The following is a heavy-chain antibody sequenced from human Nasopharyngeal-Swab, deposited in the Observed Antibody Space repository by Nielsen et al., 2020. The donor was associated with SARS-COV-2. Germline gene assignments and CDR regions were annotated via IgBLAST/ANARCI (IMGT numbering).Heavy chain of an antibody. CDR1: GGSFSGYY. CDR2: INHSGRI. V-gene: IGHV4-34*01. D-gene: IGHD6-13*01. CDR3: ARIAGTFAFVDY. Sequence: GSLRLSCAVYGGSFSGYYWSWIRQPPGKGLEWIGEINHSGRINYNPSLKSRVTTSVDTSKNQFSLKLSSVTAADTAVYYCARIAGTFAFVDYWGQGTLVTVSS. J-gene: IGHJ4*02.